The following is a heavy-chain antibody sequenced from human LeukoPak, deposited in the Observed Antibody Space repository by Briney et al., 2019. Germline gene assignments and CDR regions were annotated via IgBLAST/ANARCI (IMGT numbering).Heavy chain of an antibody. CDR1: GYTFTSYY. D-gene: IGHD5-18*01. CDR2: INPNSGGT. Sequence: ASVKVSCTASGYTFTSYYMHWVRQAPGQGLEWMGRINPNSGGTNYAQKFQGRVTMTRDTSISTAYMELSRLRSDDTAVYYCVQLGRTPYYYYGMDVWGQGTTVTVSS. CDR3: VQLGRTPYYYYGMDV. V-gene: IGHV1-2*06. J-gene: IGHJ6*02.